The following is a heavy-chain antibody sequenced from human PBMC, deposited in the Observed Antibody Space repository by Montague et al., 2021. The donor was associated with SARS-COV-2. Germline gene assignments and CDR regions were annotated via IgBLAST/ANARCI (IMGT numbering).Heavy chain of an antibody. V-gene: IGHV3-23*01. D-gene: IGHD5-12*01. CDR1: GFYFNDYG. CDR3: AKCLRFSGFDGNYFDS. Sequence: SVRLSCSVSGFYFNDYGMSWVRQAPGKGLDWVSAVSGDGDSTYYXDSVKGRFTISRDNSKNTLYLQMNSLRAEDTAVYYCAKCLRFSGFDGNYFDSWGQGTLVTVSS. CDR2: VSGDGDST. J-gene: IGHJ4*02.